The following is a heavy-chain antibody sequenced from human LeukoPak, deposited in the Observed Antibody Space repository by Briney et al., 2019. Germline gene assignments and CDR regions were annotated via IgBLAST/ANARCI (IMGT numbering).Heavy chain of an antibody. CDR2: VNPNSGNT. V-gene: IGHV1-8*01. CDR1: GYTFTSYD. D-gene: IGHD2-15*01. J-gene: IGHJ4*02. CDR3: ARGRYCSGGSCYPPNFDY. Sequence: ASVKVSCKASGYTFTSYDINWVRQATGQGLEWLGWVNPNSGNTGYAQKLQGRVTMNTNTSISTAYMELSSLRSEDTAVYYCARGRYCSGGSCYPPNFDYWGQGTLVTVSS.